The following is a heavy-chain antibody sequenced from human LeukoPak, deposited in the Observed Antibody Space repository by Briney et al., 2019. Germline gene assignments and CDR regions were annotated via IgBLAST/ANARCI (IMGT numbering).Heavy chain of an antibody. Sequence: KPSETLSLTCTVSGGSISSYYWSWIRQPPGKGLEWIGYIYHSGSTNYNPSLKSRVTISVDTSKNQFSLKLSSVTAAETAVYYCARDGPHGDYFDYWGQGTLVTVSS. CDR2: IYHSGST. CDR1: GGSISSYY. V-gene: IGHV4-59*01. J-gene: IGHJ4*02. D-gene: IGHD4-17*01. CDR3: ARDGPHGDYFDY.